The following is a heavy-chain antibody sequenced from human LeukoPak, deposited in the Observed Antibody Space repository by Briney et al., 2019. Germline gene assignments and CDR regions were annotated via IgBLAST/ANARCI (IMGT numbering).Heavy chain of an antibody. Sequence: GRSLRLSCAASGFTFSSYAMHWVRQAPGKGLEWVAVISYDGSNKYYADSVKGRFTISRDNSKNTLYLQMNSVRAEDTAVYYCARDSGLPRSSIAAAHVPKYSSSWYPKLVADAFDIWGQGTMVTVSS. D-gene: IGHD6-13*01. CDR3: ARDSGLPRSSIAAAHVPKYSSSWYPKLVADAFDI. CDR1: GFTFSSYA. V-gene: IGHV3-30*04. CDR2: ISYDGSNK. J-gene: IGHJ3*02.